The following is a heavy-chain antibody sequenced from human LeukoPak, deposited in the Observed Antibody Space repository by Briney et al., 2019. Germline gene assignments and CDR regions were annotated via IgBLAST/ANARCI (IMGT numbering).Heavy chain of an antibody. CDR3: ARGPTFWSGYFGSPGYYGMDV. CDR1: GFTFSSYS. J-gene: IGHJ6*02. D-gene: IGHD3-3*01. V-gene: IGHV3-21*01. CDR2: ISSSSSYI. Sequence: GGSLRLSCAASGFTFSSYSMNWVRQAPGKGLEWVSSISSSSSYIYYADSVKGRFTISRDNAKNSLYLQMNSLRAEDTAVYYCARGPTFWSGYFGSPGYYGMDVWGQGTTVTVSS.